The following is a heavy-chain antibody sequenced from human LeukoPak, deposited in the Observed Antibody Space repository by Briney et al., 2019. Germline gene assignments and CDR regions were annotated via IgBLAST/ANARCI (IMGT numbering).Heavy chain of an antibody. Sequence: GGSLRLSCAASGFTFSSYSMNWVRQAPGKGLEWVSSISSSSSYIYYADSVKGRFTISRDNAKNSMYLQMNSLRAEATAVYYCARDNLPYCTNGVCPPVSKGGYYMDVWGKGTTVTVSS. CDR3: ARDNLPYCTNGVCPPVSKGGYYMDV. J-gene: IGHJ6*03. CDR1: GFTFSSYS. V-gene: IGHV3-21*01. CDR2: ISSSSSYI. D-gene: IGHD2-8*01.